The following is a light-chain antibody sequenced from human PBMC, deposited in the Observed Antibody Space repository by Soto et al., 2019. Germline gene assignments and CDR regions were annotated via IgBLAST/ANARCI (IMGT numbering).Light chain of an antibody. CDR3: QQRSNWPIT. V-gene: IGKV3-11*01. CDR2: DAS. Sequence: EIVMRQSPATQSVSPGERATLSCRASQSVGSNLVWYQQRPGQAPRLLIYDASSRPTGIPARFSGSGSGTDFPLTISSLEPEDFALYYCQQRSNWPITVGQGTRLEIK. CDR1: QSVGSN. J-gene: IGKJ5*01.